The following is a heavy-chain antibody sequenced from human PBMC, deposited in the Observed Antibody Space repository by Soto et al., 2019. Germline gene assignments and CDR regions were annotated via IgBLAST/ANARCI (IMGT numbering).Heavy chain of an antibody. J-gene: IGHJ6*02. CDR2: IYSGGST. CDR1: GFSVSYNS. D-gene: IGHD3-9*01. V-gene: IGHV3-53*02. Sequence: EVQLVETGGGLIQPGGSLRLSCEVTGFSVSYNSMTWVRQAPGEGREWVSVIYSGGSTYYADSVKGRFTISRDASKKMVYLQMNSLRPEDTAVYYCARDAVYSDILTGSPRGHGMDVWGQGTTVTVSS. CDR3: ARDAVYSDILTGSPRGHGMDV.